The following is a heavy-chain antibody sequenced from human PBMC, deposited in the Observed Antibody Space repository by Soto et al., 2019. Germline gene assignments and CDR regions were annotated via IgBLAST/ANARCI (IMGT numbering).Heavy chain of an antibody. CDR3: ARVYFRDAFDI. V-gene: IGHV1-46*03. Sequence: VKVSCKASGYTFTSYGISWVRQAPGQGLEWMGIINPSGGSTSYAQKFQGRVTMTRDTSTSTVYMELSSLRSEDTAVYYCARVYFRDAFDIWGQGTMVTVSS. CDR2: INPSGGST. J-gene: IGHJ3*02. D-gene: IGHD3-9*01. CDR1: GYTFTSYG.